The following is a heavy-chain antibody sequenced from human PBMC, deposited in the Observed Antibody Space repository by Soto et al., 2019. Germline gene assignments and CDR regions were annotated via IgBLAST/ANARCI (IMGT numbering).Heavy chain of an antibody. V-gene: IGHV1-69*01. CDR1: GGTFSSYA. CDR2: IIPIFGTA. D-gene: IGHD3-22*01. Sequence: QVQLVQSGAEVKKPGSSVKVSCKASGGTFSSYAISWVRQAPGQGLEWMGGIIPIFGTANYAQKFQRRVTITADESTSTAYTELSSLRSEDTAVYYCARETPHYYDSSGPTAWSFDIWGQGTMVTVSS. J-gene: IGHJ3*02. CDR3: ARETPHYYDSSGPTAWSFDI.